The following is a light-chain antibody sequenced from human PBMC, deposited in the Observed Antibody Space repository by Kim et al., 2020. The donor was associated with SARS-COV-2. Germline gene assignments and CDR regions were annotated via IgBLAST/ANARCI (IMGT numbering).Light chain of an antibody. V-gene: IGLV3-1*01. CDR3: QTWDTSAAR. Sequence: SYELTQPPSLSVSPGQTASIACSGDELGDKYVSWYQQKAGQSPVLVIYKDSKRPSGIPERFSGSNSGSTATLTISGAQALDEADYYCQTWDTSAARFGGGTQLTVL. CDR1: ELGDKY. J-gene: IGLJ2*01. CDR2: KDS.